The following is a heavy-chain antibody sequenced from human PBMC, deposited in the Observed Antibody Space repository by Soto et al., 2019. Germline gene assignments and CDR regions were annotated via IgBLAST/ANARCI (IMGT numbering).Heavy chain of an antibody. CDR1: GFTFSSYS. J-gene: IGHJ5*02. V-gene: IGHV3-48*02. D-gene: IGHD3-10*01. CDR3: ARDSNDYYGSGKPDQFDP. CDR2: ISSSSSTI. Sequence: GGSLRLSCAASGFTFSSYSMNWVRQAPGKGLEWVSYISSSSSTIYYADSVKGRFTISRDNAKNSLYLQMNSLRDEDTAVYYCARDSNDYYGSGKPDQFDPWGQGTLVTVSS.